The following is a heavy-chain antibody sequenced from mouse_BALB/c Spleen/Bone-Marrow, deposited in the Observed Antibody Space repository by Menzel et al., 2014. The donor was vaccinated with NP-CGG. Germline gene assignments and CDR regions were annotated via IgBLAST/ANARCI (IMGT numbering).Heavy chain of an antibody. CDR2: IWGGGST. Sequence: VQLVESGPGLVAPSQSLSITCTVSGFSLTDYGVSWIRQPPGKGLEWLGVIWGGGSTYYNSALKSRLSISKDNSKSQIFIKMNSLQTDDTAMYYCAKHTGTAAGGIMDYWGQGTSVTVSS. V-gene: IGHV2-6-5*01. CDR1: GFSLTDYG. CDR3: AKHTGTAAGGIMDY. D-gene: IGHD4-1*01. J-gene: IGHJ4*01.